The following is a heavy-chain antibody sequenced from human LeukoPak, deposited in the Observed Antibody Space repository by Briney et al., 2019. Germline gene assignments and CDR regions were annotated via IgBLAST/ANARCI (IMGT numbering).Heavy chain of an antibody. V-gene: IGHV7-4-1*02. CDR1: GYTFTSYA. Sequence: ASVKVSCKASGYTFTSYAMNWVRQAPGQGLEWMGWINTNTGNPTYAQGFTGRFVFSLDTSVSTAYLQISSLKAEDTAVYYCASDILTGCLDYWGQGTLSPSPQ. CDR3: ASDILTGCLDY. J-gene: IGHJ4*02. D-gene: IGHD3-9*01. CDR2: INTNTGNP.